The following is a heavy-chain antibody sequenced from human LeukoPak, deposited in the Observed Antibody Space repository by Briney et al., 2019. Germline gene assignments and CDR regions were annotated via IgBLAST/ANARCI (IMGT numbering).Heavy chain of an antibody. V-gene: IGHV3-7*01. CDR1: GFTFSSYW. CDR3: ARDTGGGYSCYDC. D-gene: IGHD5-18*01. CDR2: IKQDGSEQ. Sequence: GGSLRLSCAASGFTFSSYWMTWIRQAPGMGLEWVANIKQDGSEQYYVDSVKGRFTISRDNAKNSLYLQMNSLRAEDTAVYYCARDTGGGYSCYDCWGQGTLVTVSS. J-gene: IGHJ4*02.